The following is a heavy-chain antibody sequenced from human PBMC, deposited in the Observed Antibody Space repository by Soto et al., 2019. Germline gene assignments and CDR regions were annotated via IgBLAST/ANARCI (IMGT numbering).Heavy chain of an antibody. Sequence: EVQLLESGGGLVQPGGSLRLSCAASGFTFSSYAMSWVRQAPGKGLEWVSAISGSGGSTYYADSVKGRFTISRDNSKNTLYLQMNSLRAEDTAVYYCAKASHYYGSGSYPSTFDYWGQGTLVTVSS. V-gene: IGHV3-23*01. CDR3: AKASHYYGSGSYPSTFDY. CDR2: ISGSGGST. CDR1: GFTFSSYA. D-gene: IGHD3-10*01. J-gene: IGHJ4*02.